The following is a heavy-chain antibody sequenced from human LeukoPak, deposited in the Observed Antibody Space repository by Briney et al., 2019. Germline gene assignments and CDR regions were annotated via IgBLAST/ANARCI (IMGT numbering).Heavy chain of an antibody. CDR2: INQDGSGK. V-gene: IGHV3-7*01. J-gene: IGHJ4*02. Sequence: GGSLRLSRAASGFTFSSHWMSWVRQAPGKGLEWVANINQDGSGKNYVDSVKGRFTISRDNAKNSLYLQMNSLRADDTAVYYCTRGHDWGQGTLVTVSS. CDR1: GFTFSSHW. CDR3: TRGHD.